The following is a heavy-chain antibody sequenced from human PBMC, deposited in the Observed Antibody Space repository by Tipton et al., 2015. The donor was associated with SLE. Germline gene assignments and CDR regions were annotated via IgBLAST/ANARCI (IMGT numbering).Heavy chain of an antibody. D-gene: IGHD3-22*01. CDR2: TYYSGRP. Sequence: TLSLTCNVSSGSISSGGYYWSWFRQHPGKGLEWIGYTYYSGRPYYNPSLKSRVTISLDMSKNQFSLRLSSVTAADTAVYYCPIYYHDSTGLHWFDPWGQGTLATVSS. CDR1: SGSISSGGYY. CDR3: PIYYHDSTGLHWFDP. J-gene: IGHJ5*02. V-gene: IGHV4-31*03.